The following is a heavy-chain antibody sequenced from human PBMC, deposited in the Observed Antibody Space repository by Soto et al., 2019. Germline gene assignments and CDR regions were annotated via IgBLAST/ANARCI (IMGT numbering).Heavy chain of an antibody. CDR2: IIPILGIA. D-gene: IGHD6-13*01. V-gene: IGHV1-69*04. Sequence: SVKVSCKASGGTFSSYTISWVRQAPGQGLEWMGRIIPILGIANYAQKFQGRVTITADKSTSTAYMELSSLRSEDTAVYYCAREGIAAAGTFETAWFDPWGQGTLVTVSS. CDR1: GGTFSSYT. CDR3: AREGIAAAGTFETAWFDP. J-gene: IGHJ5*02.